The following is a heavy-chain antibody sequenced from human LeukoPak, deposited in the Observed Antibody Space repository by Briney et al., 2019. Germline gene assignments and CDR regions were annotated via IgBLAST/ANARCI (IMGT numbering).Heavy chain of an antibody. CDR2: IYTSGST. Sequence: SETLSLTCTVSGGSISSGSYYWSWIRQPAGKGLEWIGRIYTSGSTNYNPSLKSRVTISVDTSKNQFSLKLSSVTAADTAVYYCARLRGQAYHRYDSSGYSDYWGQGTLVTVSS. CDR3: ARLRGQAYHRYDSSGYSDY. CDR1: GGSISSGSYY. V-gene: IGHV4-61*02. J-gene: IGHJ4*02. D-gene: IGHD3-22*01.